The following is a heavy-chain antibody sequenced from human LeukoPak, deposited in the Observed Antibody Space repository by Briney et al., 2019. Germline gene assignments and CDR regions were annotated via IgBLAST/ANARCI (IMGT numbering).Heavy chain of an antibody. CDR1: GFTFSSYS. J-gene: IGHJ4*02. V-gene: IGHV3-21*01. CDR3: ARRAFGGVIVPPDY. D-gene: IGHD3-16*02. Sequence: GGSLRLSCAASGFTFSSYSMNWVRQAPGKGLEWVSSISSSSSYIYYADSVKGRFTISRDNAKNSLYLQMNSLRAEDTAVYYRARRAFGGVIVPPDYWGQGTLVTVSS. CDR2: ISSSSSYI.